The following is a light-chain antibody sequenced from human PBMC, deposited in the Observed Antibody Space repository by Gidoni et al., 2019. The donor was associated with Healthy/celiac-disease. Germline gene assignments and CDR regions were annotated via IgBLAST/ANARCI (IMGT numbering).Light chain of an antibody. J-gene: IGLJ2*01. CDR2: EDS. Sequence: SYELQQPPSVSVSPGQTARITCSGDALPKKYPYWYQQKSGHAPVLGIYEDSKRPPGIPEGFSGASSATLATFTISWAQVEDEADYYCYSTDSSKVFGGGTKLTVL. CDR1: ALPKKY. V-gene: IGLV3-10*01. CDR3: YSTDSSKV.